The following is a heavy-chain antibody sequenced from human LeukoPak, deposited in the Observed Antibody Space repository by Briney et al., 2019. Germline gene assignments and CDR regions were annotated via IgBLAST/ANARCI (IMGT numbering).Heavy chain of an antibody. V-gene: IGHV4-59*01. CDR2: IFYTGST. Sequence: SETLSLTCSVSGGSISGYYWSWIRQPPGKGLEWIGYIFYTGSTNSNPSHKSRVTISVDTSKNQFSLKLSSVTAADTAVYYCARGERLGLDYWGQGTLVTVSS. J-gene: IGHJ4*02. CDR3: ARGERLGLDY. D-gene: IGHD3-9*01. CDR1: GGSISGYY.